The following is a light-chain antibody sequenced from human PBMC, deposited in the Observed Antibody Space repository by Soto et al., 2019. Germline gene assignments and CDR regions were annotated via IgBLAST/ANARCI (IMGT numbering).Light chain of an antibody. V-gene: IGKV1-39*01. CDR1: QNINNC. Sequence: EIQMTQSPPSLSASVGDXVTITXRTSQNINNCLNWYQQRPGKAPKLXXYGASSLQSGVPLRFSGSGSGTDFTLTISSLQPEDSATYYCQESYSPFWGTCSQGTKVDIK. CDR3: QESYSPFWGT. CDR2: GAS. J-gene: IGKJ1*01.